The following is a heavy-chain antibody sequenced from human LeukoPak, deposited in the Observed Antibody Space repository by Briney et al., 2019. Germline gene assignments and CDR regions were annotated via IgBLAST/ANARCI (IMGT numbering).Heavy chain of an antibody. CDR2: INWNGGCT. CDR3: ARWSYYGSGSYRYYFDY. V-gene: IGHV3-20*04. D-gene: IGHD3-10*01. J-gene: IGHJ4*02. CDR1: GFILDDYG. Sequence: GGSLRLSCAASGFILDDYGMSWVRQAPGKGLEWVSGINWNGGCTGYADSVKGRFTISRDNAKNSLYLQMNSLRAEDTALYYCARWSYYGSGSYRYYFDYWGQGTLVTVSS.